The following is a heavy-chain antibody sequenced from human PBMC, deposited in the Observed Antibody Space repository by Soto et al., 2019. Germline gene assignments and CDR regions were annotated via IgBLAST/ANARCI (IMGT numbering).Heavy chain of an antibody. CDR2: IDWDDDK. J-gene: IGHJ6*02. V-gene: IGHV2-70*01. CDR3: ARHWGPASPYYYYGMDV. Sequence: SGPTLVNPTQTLTLTCTFSGFSLSTSGMCVSWIRQPPGKALEWLALIDWDDDKYYITSLKTRLTISKDTSKNQVVLTMTNMDPVDTATYYCARHWGPASPYYYYGMDVWGQGTTVTVSS. D-gene: IGHD3-16*01. CDR1: GFSLSTSGMC.